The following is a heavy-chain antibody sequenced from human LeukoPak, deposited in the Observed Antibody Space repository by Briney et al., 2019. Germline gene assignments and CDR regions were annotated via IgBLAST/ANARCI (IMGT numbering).Heavy chain of an antibody. V-gene: IGHV3-48*03. CDR2: ITSTGTTI. CDR3: ARIYSSGRGNDALDI. D-gene: IGHD6-19*01. J-gene: IGHJ3*02. CDR1: GFTSSSYQ. Sequence: GGSLRLSCAASGFTSSSYQMTWVRQAPGKGLQWVSCITSTGTTIHYADSVKGRFTISRDNANNSLFLQMNSLRAEDTAVYYCARIYSSGRGNDALDIWGQGTMVSVSS.